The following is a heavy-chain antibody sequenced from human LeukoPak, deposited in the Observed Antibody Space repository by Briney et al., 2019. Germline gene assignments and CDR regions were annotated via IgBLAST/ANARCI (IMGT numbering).Heavy chain of an antibody. CDR3: AKLTTLTTNKTSP. CDR1: GFTFSDNY. J-gene: IGHJ5*01. Sequence: GGSLRLSCAASGFTFSDNYMSWIRQAPGKGLWWVSYLSSSSSTIYYADSVKGRFSISRDNAKNSLYLQMNSLRTEDTAVYYCAKLTTLTTNKTSPWGQGTLVTVPS. V-gene: IGHV3-11*01. D-gene: IGHD4-11*01. CDR2: LSSSSSTI.